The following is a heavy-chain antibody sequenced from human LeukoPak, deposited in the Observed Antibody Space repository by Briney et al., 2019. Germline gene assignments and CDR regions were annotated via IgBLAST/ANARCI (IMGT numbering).Heavy chain of an antibody. CDR3: ASGSGRFYFDH. CDR2: LYYSGTT. CDR1: SGSISSGGYW. J-gene: IGHJ4*02. V-gene: IGHV4-31*03. Sequence: SETLSLTRSVSSGSISSGGYWWSWIRQHPGKGLEWIGYLYYSGTTYYNPSLKSRVTISIDKSKNLFSLKLRSVTAADTAVYYCASGSGRFYFDHWGQGTLVSVSS. D-gene: IGHD3-10*01.